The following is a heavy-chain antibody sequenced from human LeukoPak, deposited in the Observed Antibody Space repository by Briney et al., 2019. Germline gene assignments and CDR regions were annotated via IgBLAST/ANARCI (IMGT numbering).Heavy chain of an antibody. Sequence: SETLSLTCTVSGGSISSYYWSWIRQPPGKGLEWIGYIYYSGSTNYNPSLKSRVTISVDMSKNQFSLKLSSVTAAGTAVYYCARGALGYYGSGSYANWFDPWGQGTLVTVSS. CDR3: ARGALGYYGSGSYANWFDP. V-gene: IGHV4-59*01. D-gene: IGHD3-10*01. J-gene: IGHJ5*02. CDR1: GGSISSYY. CDR2: IYYSGST.